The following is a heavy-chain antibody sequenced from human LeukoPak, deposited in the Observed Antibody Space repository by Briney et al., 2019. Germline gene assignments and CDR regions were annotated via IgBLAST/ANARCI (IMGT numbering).Heavy chain of an antibody. CDR2: VDSDGITT. Sequence: GGSLRLSCVASGVTISGYWKRWVRQAPGKGLAWVSRVDSDGITTRYADSVKGRFTISRDNAKNTVYLQMNSLRAEDTAVYYCARIITAAAADCWGQGTLVAVSS. J-gene: IGHJ4*02. D-gene: IGHD6-13*01. CDR3: ARIITAAAADC. CDR1: GVTISGYW. V-gene: IGHV3-74*01.